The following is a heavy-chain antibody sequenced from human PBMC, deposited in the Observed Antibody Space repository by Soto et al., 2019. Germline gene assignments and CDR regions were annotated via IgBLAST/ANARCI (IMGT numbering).Heavy chain of an antibody. D-gene: IGHD3-22*01. CDR2: ISGSGGST. CDR3: ANASLNYYDSSGYYRTYYYYGMDV. J-gene: IGHJ6*02. CDR1: GFTFSSYA. Sequence: GGSLRLSCAASGFTFSSYAMSWVRQAPGKGLEWVSAISGSGGSTYDADSVKGRFTISRDNSKNTLYLQMNSLRAEDTAVYYCANASLNYYDSSGYYRTYYYYGMDVWGQGTTVTVSS. V-gene: IGHV3-23*01.